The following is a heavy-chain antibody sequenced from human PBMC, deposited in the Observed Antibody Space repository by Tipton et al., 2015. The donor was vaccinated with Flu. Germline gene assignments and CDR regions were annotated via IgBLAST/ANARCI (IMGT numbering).Heavy chain of an antibody. V-gene: IGHV4-59*01. J-gene: IGHJ6*02. Sequence: TLSLTCTVSGGSISSYYWSWIRQPPGKGLEWIGYIYYSGSTNYNPSLKSRVTISVDTSKHQFSLKLSSVTAADTAVYYCARDRMLPRDYYYYGMDFWGQGPTVTVSS. CDR2: IYYSGST. CDR1: GGSISSYY. CDR3: ARDRMLPRDYYYYGMDF. D-gene: IGHD2-8*01.